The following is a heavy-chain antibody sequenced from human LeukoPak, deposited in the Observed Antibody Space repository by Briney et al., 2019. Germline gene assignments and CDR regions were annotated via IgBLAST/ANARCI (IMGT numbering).Heavy chain of an antibody. CDR1: GGSISSSSYY. D-gene: IGHD5-18*01. J-gene: IGHJ4*02. V-gene: IGHV4-39*07. CDR3: ARAGYSYGTGYYFDY. Sequence: SETLSLTCTVSGGSISSSSYYWGWIRQPPGKGLEWIGSIYYSGSTYYNPSLKSRVTISLDTSKNQFSLKLSSVTAADAAVYYCARAGYSYGTGYYFDYWGQGVLVTVSS. CDR2: IYYSGST.